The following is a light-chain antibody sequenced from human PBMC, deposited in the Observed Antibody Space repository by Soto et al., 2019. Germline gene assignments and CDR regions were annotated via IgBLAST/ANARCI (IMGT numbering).Light chain of an antibody. CDR3: QSDDRGLGGVYV. V-gene: IGLV1-40*01. Sequence: QSVLTQPPSVSGAPGQRVTISCTGSSSNIGAGYDVHWYQQLPGTAPKLLIYGNSNRPSGVPDRFSGSKSGTSASLAIPGLQAEDEADYCCQSDDRGLGGVYVFGTGTKLTVL. CDR1: SSNIGAGYD. CDR2: GNS. J-gene: IGLJ1*01.